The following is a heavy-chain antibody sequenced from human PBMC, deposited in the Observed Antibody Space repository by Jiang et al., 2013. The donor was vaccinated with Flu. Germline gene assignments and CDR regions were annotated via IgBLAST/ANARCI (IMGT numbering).Heavy chain of an antibody. CDR3: ATEFWGAKLFDN. CDR1: GQKFIDYG. V-gene: IGHV1-3*01. J-gene: IGHJ4*02. Sequence: GAEVKKPGASVKVSCKSSGQKFIDYGIHWFRQASGQSLEWMGWVNAADGNTKYSQKFQDRVTITRDTSATTGYMELSSLQSEDTAMYYCATEFWGAKLFDNWGQGTLVTVSS. D-gene: IGHD3-16*01. CDR2: VNAADGNT.